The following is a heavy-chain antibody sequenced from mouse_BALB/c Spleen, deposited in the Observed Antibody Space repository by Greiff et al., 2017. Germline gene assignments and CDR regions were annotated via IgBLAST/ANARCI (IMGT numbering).Heavy chain of an antibody. D-gene: IGHD2-2*01. Sequence: DLVKPGASVKLSCKASGYTFTSYWINWIKQRPGQGLEWIGRIAPGSGSTYYNEMFKGKATLTVDTSSSTAYIQLSSLSSEDSAVYFCAGLRRDGYAMDYWGQGTSGTVSS. J-gene: IGHJ4*01. CDR1: GYTFTSYW. CDR2: IAPGSGST. V-gene: IGHV1S41*01. CDR3: AGLRRDGYAMDY.